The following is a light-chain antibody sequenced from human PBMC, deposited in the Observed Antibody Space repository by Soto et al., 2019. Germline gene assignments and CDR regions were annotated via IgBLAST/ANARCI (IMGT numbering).Light chain of an antibody. Sequence: EIVLTQFPGPLSFAPGERATLSFRASQSVFNNHIGWYQQKPGQAPRRLIFGASFRATGIPDRFSGSGSGTDFTLTISSLQSEDFAVYYCQQYNNWPRTFGQGTKV. V-gene: IGKV3-20*01. CDR3: QQYNNWPRT. J-gene: IGKJ1*01. CDR2: GAS. CDR1: QSVFNNH.